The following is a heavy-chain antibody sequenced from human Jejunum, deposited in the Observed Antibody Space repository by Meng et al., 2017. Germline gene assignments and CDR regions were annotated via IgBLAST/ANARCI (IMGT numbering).Heavy chain of an antibody. CDR3: ARKSYYDSADAFDI. CDR1: GFSLSTSGMS. J-gene: IGHJ3*02. Sequence: SGTTLVKPTQTLTLTCTFSGFSLSTSGMSVTWVRQPPGKALEWLALIDWEDDKYYSSSLRTRLTISKDTSKNQVVLTMTNVDPVDTATYYCARKSYYDSADAFDIWGQGTVVTVSS. CDR2: IDWEDDK. D-gene: IGHD3-10*01. V-gene: IGHV2-70*20.